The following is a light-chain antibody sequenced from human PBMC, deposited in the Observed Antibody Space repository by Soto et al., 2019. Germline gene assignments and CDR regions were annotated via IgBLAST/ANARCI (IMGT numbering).Light chain of an antibody. CDR1: QRMSGW. J-gene: IGKJ4*01. CDR2: ATS. CDR3: LQDNSYPLT. Sequence: IQMTQSHSTLSASVGDTVTITCRASQRMSGWLAWHQQKPGKAPKLLIYATSSLQGGVPSRFSGSGSGTDFTLTISSLQPEDFATYYCLQDNSYPLTFGGGTKVDIK. V-gene: IGKV1-5*01.